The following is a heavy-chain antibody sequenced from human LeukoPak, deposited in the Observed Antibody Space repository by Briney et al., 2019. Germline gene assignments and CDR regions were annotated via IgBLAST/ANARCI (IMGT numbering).Heavy chain of an antibody. Sequence: GGSLRLSCAASGFDFTTYAMSWVRQAPGKGLEWVSGISGSGDTTYYADSVKGRFTISRDNSKNTLYLQMNSLRAEDTAVYYCARGSGWYLEDNFDYWGQGTLVTVSS. CDR2: ISGSGDTT. CDR1: GFDFTTYA. J-gene: IGHJ4*02. V-gene: IGHV3-23*01. CDR3: ARGSGWYLEDNFDY. D-gene: IGHD6-19*01.